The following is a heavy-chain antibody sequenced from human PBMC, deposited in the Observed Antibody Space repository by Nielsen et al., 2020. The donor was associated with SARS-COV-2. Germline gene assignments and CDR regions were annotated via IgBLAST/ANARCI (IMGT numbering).Heavy chain of an antibody. J-gene: IGHJ4*02. V-gene: IGHV1-46*01. D-gene: IGHD3-22*01. CDR1: GYTFTNNY. Sequence: ASVKVSCKASGYTFTNNYLHWVRQAPGQGLEWMGIITPIGATTAYARKFQDRITMTRDTSTSTVYMELSGLRPDDTATYYCAREWEDHESSAYDFWGQGTLVTVSS. CDR2: ITPIGATT. CDR3: AREWEDHESSAYDF.